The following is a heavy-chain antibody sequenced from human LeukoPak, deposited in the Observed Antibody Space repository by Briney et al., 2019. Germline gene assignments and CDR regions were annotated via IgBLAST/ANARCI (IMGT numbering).Heavy chain of an antibody. CDR3: ARASDCSSTSCTQYNWFDP. Sequence: PSETLSLTCTVSGGSISSYYWSWIRQPAGKGLEWIGRIYTSGSTNYNPSLKSRVTMSVDTSKNQFSLKLSSVTAADTAVYYCARASDCSSTSCTQYNWFDPWGQGTLVTVSS. J-gene: IGHJ5*02. D-gene: IGHD2-2*01. CDR2: IYTSGST. CDR1: GGSISSYY. V-gene: IGHV4-4*07.